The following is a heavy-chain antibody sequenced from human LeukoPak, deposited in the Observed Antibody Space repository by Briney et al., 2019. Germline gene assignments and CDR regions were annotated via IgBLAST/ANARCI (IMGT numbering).Heavy chain of an antibody. CDR2: ISYDGSNK. Sequence: GGSLRLSCAASGFTFSSYAMHWVRQAPGKGLEWVAVISYDGSNKYYADSVKGRFTISRDNAKNSLYLQMNSLRAEDTAVYYCARLAFMITFGGVIVLPPDFDYWGQGTLVTVSS. J-gene: IGHJ4*02. D-gene: IGHD3-16*02. V-gene: IGHV3-30*04. CDR1: GFTFSSYA. CDR3: ARLAFMITFGGVIVLPPDFDY.